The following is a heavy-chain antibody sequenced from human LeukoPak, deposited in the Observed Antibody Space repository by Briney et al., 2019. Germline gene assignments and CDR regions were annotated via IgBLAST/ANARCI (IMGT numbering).Heavy chain of an antibody. CDR2: IYPGDSDT. CDR1: GYSFSNYW. Sequence: GESLKISCKGSGYSFSNYWIGWVRQMPGKGLEWMGIIYPGDSDTKYSPSFQGQVTISADKSISTAYLQWSSLQASDTAMYYCASHTYYTRYVPHAFDMWGQGTMVTVSS. CDR3: ASHTYYTRYVPHAFDM. J-gene: IGHJ3*02. V-gene: IGHV5-51*01. D-gene: IGHD2-21*01.